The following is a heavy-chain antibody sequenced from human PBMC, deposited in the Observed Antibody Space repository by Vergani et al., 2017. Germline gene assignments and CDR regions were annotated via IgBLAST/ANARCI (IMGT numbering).Heavy chain of an antibody. CDR1: GFTFSSYW. D-gene: IGHD5-24*01. Sequence: EVQLVESGGGLVQPGGSLRLSCAASGFTFSSYWMSWVRQAPGKGLEWVANIKQDGSEKYYVDSVKGRFTISRDNAKNSLYLQMNSQRAKDTAVYYCAGEQMEVGGLQSNNYCYCMAVWGQGTTVTVSS. V-gene: IGHV3-7*04. CDR3: AGEQMEVGGLQSNNYCYCMAV. CDR2: IKQDGSEK. J-gene: IGHJ6*02.